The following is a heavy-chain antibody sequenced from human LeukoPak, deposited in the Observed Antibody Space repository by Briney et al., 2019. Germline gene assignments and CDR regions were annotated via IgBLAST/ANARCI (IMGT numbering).Heavy chain of an antibody. D-gene: IGHD2-15*01. J-gene: IGHJ4*02. CDR2: ISSSGKYI. V-gene: IGHV3-21*01. CDR1: GFTFSSCS. CDR3: ARDGSGGSYFDY. Sequence: GGSLRLSCAASGFTFSSCSMNWVRQAPGQGLEWVSSISSSGKYIYYADSVKGRFTISRDNAKNSLYLQMDSLRAEDTAVYYCARDGSGGSYFDYWGQGTLVTVSS.